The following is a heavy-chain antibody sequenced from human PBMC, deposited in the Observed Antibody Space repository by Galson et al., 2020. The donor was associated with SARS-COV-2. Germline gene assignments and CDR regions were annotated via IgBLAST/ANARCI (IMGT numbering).Heavy chain of an antibody. CDR1: GFTFSTYA. D-gene: IGHD5-12*01. Sequence: QLGESLKISCAASGFTFSTYAMTWVRHSSGKGLEWLSVITLSGGRTYYADSVKGRFTISRDNSKNTLYLQMNSLRADDTALYYCARAQDPTKNFDYWGQGTLVTVSS. CDR2: ITLSGGRT. J-gene: IGHJ4*02. V-gene: IGHV3-23*01. CDR3: ARAQDPTKNFDY.